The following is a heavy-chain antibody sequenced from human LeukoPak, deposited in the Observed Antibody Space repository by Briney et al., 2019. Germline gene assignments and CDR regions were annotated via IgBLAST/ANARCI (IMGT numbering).Heavy chain of an antibody. Sequence: PGGSLRLSCAASGFIFSSYGMHWVRQAPGKGLEWVAFIRYDGSKKYYADSVKGRFTISRDNSKNTLYLQMNSLRAEDTAVYYCATIDGHYDSSGYWGQGTLVIVSS. J-gene: IGHJ4*02. CDR1: GFIFSSYG. D-gene: IGHD3-22*01. V-gene: IGHV3-30*02. CDR2: IRYDGSKK. CDR3: ATIDGHYDSSGY.